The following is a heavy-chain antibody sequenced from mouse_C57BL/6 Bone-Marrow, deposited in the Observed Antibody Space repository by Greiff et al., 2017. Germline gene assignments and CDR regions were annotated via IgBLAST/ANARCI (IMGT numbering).Heavy chain of an antibody. CDR1: GFNIKNTY. CDR2: IDPANGNT. Sequence: VQLQQSVAELVRPGASVKLSCTASGFNIKNTYMHWVKQRPEQGLEWIGRIDPANGNTKYAPKFQGKATLTADASANTAYLQLSSLTSKDTAIYYCARICSSKGYCDVWGTGTTVTVSA. CDR3: ARICSSKGYCDV. V-gene: IGHV14-3*01. D-gene: IGHD1-1*01. J-gene: IGHJ1*03.